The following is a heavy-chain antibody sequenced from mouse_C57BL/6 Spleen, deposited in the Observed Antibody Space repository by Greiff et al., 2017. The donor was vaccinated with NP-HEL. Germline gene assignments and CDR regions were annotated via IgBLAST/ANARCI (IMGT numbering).Heavy chain of an antibody. Sequence: QVQLQQSGPELVKPGASVKLSCKASGYTFTSYDINWVKQRPGQGLEWIGWIYPRDGSTKYNEKFKGKATLTVDTSSSTAYMELHSLTSEDSAVYFCLVTTKYYAMDYWGQGTSVTVSS. D-gene: IGHD2-2*01. CDR2: IYPRDGST. CDR3: LVTTKYYAMDY. CDR1: GYTFTSYD. J-gene: IGHJ4*01. V-gene: IGHV1-85*01.